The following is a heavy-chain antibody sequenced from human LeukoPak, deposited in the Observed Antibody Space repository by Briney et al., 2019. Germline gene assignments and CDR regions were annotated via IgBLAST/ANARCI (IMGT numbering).Heavy chain of an antibody. CDR2: TSYSGST. J-gene: IGHJ4*02. CDR3: ASALTPGYCSGGTSSYFDY. Sequence: SETLSLICIVSVGSIKRYNWSWTQQPTGPLLESIGYTSYSGSTTSNPSRHRRGTRSIDTTKDQFSLNLSSVTPADTAVYYCASALTPGYCSGGTSSYFDYWGQGTLVTVSS. D-gene: IGHD2-15*01. CDR1: VGSIKRYN. V-gene: IGHV4-59*01.